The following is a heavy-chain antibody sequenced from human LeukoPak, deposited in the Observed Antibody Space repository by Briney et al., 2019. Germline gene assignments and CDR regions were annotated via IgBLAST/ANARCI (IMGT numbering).Heavy chain of an antibody. J-gene: IGHJ6*03. CDR2: ISSSGSTI. CDR3: ARDQVRYDILTGYSSTGYMDV. D-gene: IGHD3-9*01. CDR1: GGSISSYY. Sequence: LSLTCTVSGGSISSYYWSWIRQPPGKGLEWVSYISSSGSTIYYADSVKGRFTISRDNAKNSLYLQMNSLRAEDTAVYYCARDQVRYDILTGYSSTGYMDVWGKGTTVTVSS. V-gene: IGHV3-11*04.